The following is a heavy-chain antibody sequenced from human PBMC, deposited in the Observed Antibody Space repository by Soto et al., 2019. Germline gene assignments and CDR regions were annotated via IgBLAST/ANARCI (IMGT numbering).Heavy chain of an antibody. CDR3: ARSIVVVTALDY. CDR2: INAGNGNT. Sequence: QVQLVQSGAEEKKPGASVKVSCKASGYTFTSYAMHWVRQAPGQRLEWMGWINAGNGNTKYSQKFQGRVTITRDTSASTAYKELSSLSSEGTAVYYCARSIVVVTALDYWGQGTLVTVSS. CDR1: GYTFTSYA. D-gene: IGHD2-21*02. J-gene: IGHJ4*02. V-gene: IGHV1-3*05.